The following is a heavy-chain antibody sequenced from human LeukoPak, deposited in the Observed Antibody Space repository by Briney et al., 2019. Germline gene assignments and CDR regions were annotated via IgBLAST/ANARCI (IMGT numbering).Heavy chain of an antibody. CDR2: INHSGST. CDR1: GGSFSGYY. V-gene: IGHV4-34*01. CDR3: AIHSGWYYFDY. J-gene: IGHJ4*02. Sequence: SETLSLTCAVYGGSFSGYYWSWIRQPPGKGRKWIGEINHSGSTNYNPSLKSRVTISVDTSKNQFSLKLSSVTAADTAVYYCAIHSGWYYFDYWGQGTLVTVSS. D-gene: IGHD6-19*01.